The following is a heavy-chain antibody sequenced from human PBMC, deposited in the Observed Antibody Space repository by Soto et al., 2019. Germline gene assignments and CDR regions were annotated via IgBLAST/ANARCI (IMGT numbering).Heavy chain of an antibody. CDR3: ARARGKVWYYGSGSYYYYYGMDV. D-gene: IGHD3-10*01. J-gene: IGHJ6*02. V-gene: IGHV4-30-2*01. CDR1: GGSISSGGYS. Sequence: LSLTCAVSGGSISSGGYSWSWIRQPPGKGLEWIGYIYHSGSTYYNPSLKSRVTISVDRSKNQFSLKLSSVAAADTAVYYCARARGKVWYYGSGSYYYYYGMDVWGQGTTVTVSS. CDR2: IYHSGST.